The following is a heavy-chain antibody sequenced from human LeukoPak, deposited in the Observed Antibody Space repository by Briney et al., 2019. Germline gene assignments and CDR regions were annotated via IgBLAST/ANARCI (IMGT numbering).Heavy chain of an antibody. Sequence: SGGSLRLSCAASGFTFSSYSMNWVRQAPGKGLEWVSSISSSSSYIYYADSVKGRFTISRDNAKNSLYLQMNSLRAEDTAVYYCARDRDTAMVPYDFDYGGQGTLVTVSS. D-gene: IGHD5-18*01. J-gene: IGHJ4*02. V-gene: IGHV3-21*01. CDR2: ISSSSSYI. CDR1: GFTFSSYS. CDR3: ARDRDTAMVPYDFDY.